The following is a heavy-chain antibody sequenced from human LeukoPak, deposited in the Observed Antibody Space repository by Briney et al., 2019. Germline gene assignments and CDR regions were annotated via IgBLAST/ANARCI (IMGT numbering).Heavy chain of an antibody. CDR1: GGSISSSSYY. V-gene: IGHV4-39*07. CDR2: IYYSGST. CDR3: ARDRGGYCSSTSCYAGLWFDP. Sequence: SETLSLTCTVSGGSISSSSYYWGWIRQPPGKGLEWIGSIYYSGSTNYNPSLKSRVTISVDTSKNQFSLKLSSVTAADTAVYYCARDRGGYCSSTSCYAGLWFDPWGQGTLVTVSS. J-gene: IGHJ5*02. D-gene: IGHD2-2*01.